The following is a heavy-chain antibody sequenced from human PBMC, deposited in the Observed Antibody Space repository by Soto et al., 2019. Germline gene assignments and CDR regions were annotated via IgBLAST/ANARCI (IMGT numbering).Heavy chain of an antibody. J-gene: IGHJ4*02. D-gene: IGHD2-15*01. Sequence: EVQLLESGGGFVQPGGSLRLSCAASGFTLSTCAMTWVRQAPGKGLEWVLCISGSGDTTYYADSVKGRFTISRDTSKNTMYLQMNSLRADDTAVYYCAKGHPGGSCYSGLDCWGQGTLVTVSS. CDR1: GFTLSTCA. CDR2: ISGSGDTT. CDR3: AKGHPGGSCYSGLDC. V-gene: IGHV3-23*01.